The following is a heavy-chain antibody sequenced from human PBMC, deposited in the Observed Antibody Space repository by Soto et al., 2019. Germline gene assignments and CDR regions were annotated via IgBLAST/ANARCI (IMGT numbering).Heavy chain of an antibody. V-gene: IGHV1-3*01. J-gene: IGHJ6*02. D-gene: IGHD2-2*01. CDR3: ARGDSTSSNYFYYGIDV. CDR2: INGGNNNT. CDR1: GYIFTDYA. Sequence: ASVKVSCKASGYIFTDYAMHWVRQAPGQRLEWMGWINGGNNNTKYSQKFKGRVTIARDTSANTAYVELSSLTSEDTAVYYCARGDSTSSNYFYYGIDVWGQGTPVTVSS.